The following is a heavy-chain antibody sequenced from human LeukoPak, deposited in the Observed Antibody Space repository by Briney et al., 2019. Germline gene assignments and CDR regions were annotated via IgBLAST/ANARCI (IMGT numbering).Heavy chain of an antibody. D-gene: IGHD6-13*01. J-gene: IGHJ4*02. V-gene: IGHV4-61*02. CDR1: GGSISSGSYY. CDR2: IYTSGST. CDR3: ARNSIAAAGYPDY. Sequence: SETLSLTCTVPGGSISSGSYYWSWIRQPAGKGLEWIGRIYTSGSTNYNPSLKSRVTISVDTSKNQFSLKLSSVTAADTAVYYCARNSIAAAGYPDYWGQGTLVTVSS.